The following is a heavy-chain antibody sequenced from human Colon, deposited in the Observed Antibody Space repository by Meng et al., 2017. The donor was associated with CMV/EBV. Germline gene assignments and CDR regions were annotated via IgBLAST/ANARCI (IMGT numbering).Heavy chain of an antibody. Sequence: GESLKISCAASGFSLKTYEMNWVRQAPGKVLEWISYISASGLTIFYADSVKGRCSVSRNNAENSVNLQINNVRPEDTAVYYCATDGGSKPWVSYFDTWGQGTLVTVSS. V-gene: IGHV3-48*03. D-gene: IGHD2-2*01. CDR1: GFSLKTYE. CDR3: ATDGGSKPWVSYFDT. J-gene: IGHJ4*02. CDR2: ISASGLTI.